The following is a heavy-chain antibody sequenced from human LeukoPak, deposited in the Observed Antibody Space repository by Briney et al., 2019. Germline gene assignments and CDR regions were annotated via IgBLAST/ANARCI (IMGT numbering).Heavy chain of an antibody. V-gene: IGHV4-4*09. CDR3: ARRLRWQPKNFDY. J-gene: IGHJ4*02. CDR2: ISASGRT. CDR1: GASISRHY. D-gene: IGHD4-23*01. Sequence: SETLSLTCIVSGASISRHYWSWIRQSPGKGLGWIGYISASGRTNYNPALKSRVTISGDTSKNQFSLRLTSVTAADTAVYYCARRLRWQPKNFDYWGQGTLVTVSS.